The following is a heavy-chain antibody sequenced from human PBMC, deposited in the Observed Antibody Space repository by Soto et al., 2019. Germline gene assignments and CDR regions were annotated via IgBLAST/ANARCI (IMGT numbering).Heavy chain of an antibody. CDR3: AREGIAARHYYYGMDV. Sequence: QVQLVESGGGVVQPGRSLRLSCAASGFTFSSYAMHWVRQAPGKGLEWVAVISYDGSNKYYADSVKGRFTISRDNSKNKMYLQMNSLRAEDTAVYYCAREGIAARHYYYGMDVWGQGTTVTVSS. CDR2: ISYDGSNK. J-gene: IGHJ6*02. V-gene: IGHV3-30-3*01. CDR1: GFTFSSYA. D-gene: IGHD6-6*01.